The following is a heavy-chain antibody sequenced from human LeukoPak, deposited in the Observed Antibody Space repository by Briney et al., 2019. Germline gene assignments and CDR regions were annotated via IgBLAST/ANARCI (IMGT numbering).Heavy chain of an antibody. CDR3: ARGRTRVPYNWFDP. Sequence: SETLSLTCAVYGGSFSGYYWSWIRQPPGKGLEWIGEINHSGSTNYNPSLKSRVTISVDTSKNQFSLKLSSVTAADTAVYYCARGRTRVPYNWFDPWGQGTLLTVSS. CDR2: INHSGST. V-gene: IGHV4-34*01. CDR1: GGSFSGYY. D-gene: IGHD1-1*01. J-gene: IGHJ5*02.